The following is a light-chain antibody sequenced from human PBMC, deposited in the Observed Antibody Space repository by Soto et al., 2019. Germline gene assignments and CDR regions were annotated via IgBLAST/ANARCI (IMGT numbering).Light chain of an antibody. Sequence: DIQMTQSPSTLSASVGDRVTITCRASQSMINYLAWYQQKPGKAPKLLIYDVSTLGSGVPSRFSGSGSGTEFTLIISSLQPDDSATYYCQQYDSYWTFGQGTKVDIK. CDR2: DVS. CDR1: QSMINY. J-gene: IGKJ1*01. CDR3: QQYDSYWT. V-gene: IGKV1-5*01.